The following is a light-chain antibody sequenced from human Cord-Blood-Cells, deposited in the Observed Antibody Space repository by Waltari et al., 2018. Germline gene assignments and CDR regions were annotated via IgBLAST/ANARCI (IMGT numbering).Light chain of an antibody. V-gene: IGKV1-39*01. CDR2: AAS. Sequence: IQMTQSPSSLSASVGDRVTITCRASQSISSYLTWYQQKPGKAPKLLIYAASSLQSGGPSRFSGSGSGTGFTLTISSLQPEDFATYYCQQSYSTPWTFGQGTKVEIK. CDR3: QQSYSTPWT. J-gene: IGKJ1*01. CDR1: QSISSY.